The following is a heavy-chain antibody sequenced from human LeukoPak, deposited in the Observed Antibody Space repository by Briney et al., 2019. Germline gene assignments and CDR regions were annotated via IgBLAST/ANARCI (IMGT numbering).Heavy chain of an antibody. D-gene: IGHD1-26*01. CDR2: MNPNSGNT. CDR3: ARTRYSGSYYPPYYFDY. CDR1: GYTFTNYD. J-gene: IGHJ4*02. V-gene: IGHV1-8*03. Sequence: KPGASVKVSCKASGYTFTNYDINWVRQATGQGLEWMGWMNPNSGNTGYAQKFQGRVTITRNTSISTAYMELSSLRSEDTAVYYCARTRYSGSYYPPYYFDYWGQGTLVTVSS.